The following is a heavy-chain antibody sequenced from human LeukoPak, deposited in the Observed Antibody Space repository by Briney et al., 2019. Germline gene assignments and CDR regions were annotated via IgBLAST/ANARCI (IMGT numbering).Heavy chain of an antibody. D-gene: IGHD6-19*01. CDR3: ARAGSSGWLRRLYYYYGMDV. Sequence: GASVKVSCKASGYTFTSYDINWVRQATGQGLEWMGWMNPNSGNTGYAQKFQGRVTMTRNTSISTAYMELSSLRSEDTAVYYCARAGSSGWLRRLYYYYGMDVWGQGTTVTVSS. CDR1: GYTFTSYD. V-gene: IGHV1-8*01. CDR2: MNPNSGNT. J-gene: IGHJ6*02.